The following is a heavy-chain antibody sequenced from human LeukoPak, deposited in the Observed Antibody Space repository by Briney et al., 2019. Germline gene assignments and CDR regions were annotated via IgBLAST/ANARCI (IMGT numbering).Heavy chain of an antibody. CDR2: IHDSGST. V-gene: IGHV4-59*08. CDR1: RGSISSYY. CDR3: ARHLQYYGSGSFYPYYYYGMDV. Sequence: PSETLSLTCTVSRGSISSYYWSWIRQSPGKGLEWIGYIHDSGSTNYNPSLESRDTISVDTSKNQFSLKLSSVTAADTAVYYCARHLQYYGSGSFYPYYYYGMDVWGQGTTVTVSS. J-gene: IGHJ6*02. D-gene: IGHD3-10*01.